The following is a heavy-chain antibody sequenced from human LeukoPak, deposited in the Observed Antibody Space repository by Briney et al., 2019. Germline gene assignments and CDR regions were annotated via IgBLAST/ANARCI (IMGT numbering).Heavy chain of an antibody. CDR1: GGTFSSYA. CDR2: IIPIFGTA. D-gene: IGHD2-15*01. Sequence: ASVKVSCKASGGTFSSYAISWVRQAPGQGLEWMGGIIPIFGTANYAQKFQGRATITADKSTSTAYMELSSLRSEDTAVYYCARESIVVVVAARWFDPWGQGTLVTVSS. CDR3: ARESIVVVVAARWFDP. J-gene: IGHJ5*02. V-gene: IGHV1-69*06.